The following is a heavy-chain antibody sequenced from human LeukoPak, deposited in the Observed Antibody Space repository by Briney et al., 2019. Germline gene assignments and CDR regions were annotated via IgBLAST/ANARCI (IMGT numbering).Heavy chain of an antibody. CDR2: ISTSGGST. Sequence: GGSLRLSRAASGSTFSSYAMSWVRQAPGKGLEWVSSISTSGGSTYYADSVKGRFTISRDSSKNTLHLQMNSLRAEDTAVYYCAKATTASPRNFDYWGQGTLVTVSS. CDR1: GSTFSSYA. D-gene: IGHD2-21*02. V-gene: IGHV3-23*01. CDR3: AKATTASPRNFDY. J-gene: IGHJ4*02.